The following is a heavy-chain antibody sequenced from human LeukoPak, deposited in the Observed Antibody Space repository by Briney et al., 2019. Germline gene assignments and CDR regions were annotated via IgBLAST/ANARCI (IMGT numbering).Heavy chain of an antibody. CDR1: GFTFSSYW. Sequence: GGSLRLPCAASGFTFSSYWMHWVRQAPGKGLVWVSRMNSDGSSTSYADSVKGRFTISRDNAKNTLYLQMNSLRAEDTAVYYCARGYYDSSGFYLGYWGQGTLVTVSS. V-gene: IGHV3-74*01. D-gene: IGHD3-22*01. J-gene: IGHJ4*02. CDR3: ARGYYDSSGFYLGY. CDR2: MNSDGSST.